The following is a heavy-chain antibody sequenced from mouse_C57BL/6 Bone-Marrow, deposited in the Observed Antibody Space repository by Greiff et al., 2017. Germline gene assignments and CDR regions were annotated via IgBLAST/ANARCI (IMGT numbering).Heavy chain of an antibody. CDR1: GFNIKDYY. Sequence: VQLQQSGAELVKPGASVKLSCTASGFNIKDYYIHWVKQRTEQGLEWIGRLDPEDGDTKYAPKFQDKATITADTSSNTAYLQLSSLTSEDTAVYYSTRSLIYYGTNYWGQGTTLTGSS. D-gene: IGHD1-1*01. V-gene: IGHV14-2*01. CDR3: TRSLIYYGTNY. CDR2: LDPEDGDT. J-gene: IGHJ2*01.